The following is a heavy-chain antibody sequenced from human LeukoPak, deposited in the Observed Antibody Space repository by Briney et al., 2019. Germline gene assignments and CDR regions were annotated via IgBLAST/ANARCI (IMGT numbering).Heavy chain of an antibody. D-gene: IGHD5-18*01. V-gene: IGHV1-8*01. CDR3: ARGPDTAMVKGVAFDI. CDR1: GYTFTSYD. CDR2: MNPNSGST. Sequence: ASVKVSCKASGYTFTSYDINWVRQATGQGLEWMGWMNPNSGSTGYAQKFQGRVTMTRNTSISTAYMELSSLRSEDTAVYYCARGPDTAMVKGVAFDIWGQGTMVAVSS. J-gene: IGHJ3*02.